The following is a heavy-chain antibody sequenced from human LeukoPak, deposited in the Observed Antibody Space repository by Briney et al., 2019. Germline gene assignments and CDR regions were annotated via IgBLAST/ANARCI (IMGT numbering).Heavy chain of an antibody. CDR2: ISGRGGTP. J-gene: IGHJ4*02. D-gene: IGHD3-22*01. CDR1: GFTFSSYG. V-gene: IGHV3-23*01. CDR3: AKDRVARDYDSSAFDY. Sequence: GGSLRLSCAASGFTFSSYGMHWVRQAPGKGLEWVSGISGRGGTPYYAESVKGRFTISRDNSKNTLYLQLNSLRVEDMAVYYCAKDRVARDYDSSAFDYWGQGTLVTVSS.